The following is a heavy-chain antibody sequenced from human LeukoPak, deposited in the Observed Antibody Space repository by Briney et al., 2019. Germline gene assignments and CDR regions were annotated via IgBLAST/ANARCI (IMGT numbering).Heavy chain of an antibody. CDR3: ARAWYYDSSGDNAFDI. CDR1: GFTFSSYS. D-gene: IGHD3-22*01. J-gene: IGHJ3*02. Sequence: GGSLRLSCAASGFTFSSYSMNWVRQAPGKGPEWVSSISSSSSYIYYADSVKGRFTISRDNAKNSLYLQMNSLRAEDTAVYYCARAWYYDSSGDNAFDIWGQGTMVTVSS. V-gene: IGHV3-21*01. CDR2: ISSSSSYI.